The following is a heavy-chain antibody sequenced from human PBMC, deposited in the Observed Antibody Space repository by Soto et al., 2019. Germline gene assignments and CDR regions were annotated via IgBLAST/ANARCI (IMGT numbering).Heavy chain of an antibody. Sequence: SVKGSCQASGYTFTSYYMHWVRQAPVQGLEWMGIINPSGGSTSYAQKFQGRVTMTRDTSTSTVYMELSSLRSEDTAVYYCARDPTRDYGKSYYFDYWGQGTLVTVYS. J-gene: IGHJ4*02. CDR2: INPSGGST. V-gene: IGHV1-46*01. D-gene: IGHD4-17*01. CDR3: ARDPTRDYGKSYYFDY. CDR1: GYTFTSYY.